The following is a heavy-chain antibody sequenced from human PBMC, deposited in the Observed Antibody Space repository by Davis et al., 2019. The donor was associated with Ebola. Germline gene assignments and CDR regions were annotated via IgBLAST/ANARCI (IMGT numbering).Heavy chain of an antibody. V-gene: IGHV6-1*01. CDR2: TYYKASKWYN. Sequence: PSETLSLTCAISADRVSSGALHWSRQCPSRDLEWLGRTYYKASKWYNDYAVSVRSRIIINPDTSKNQFSLQLNSVTPEDTAVYYCARGWLRGGMDVWDEGTTVTV. CDR3: ARGWLRGGMDV. J-gene: IGHJ6*02. D-gene: IGHD5-18*01. CDR1: ADRVSSGA.